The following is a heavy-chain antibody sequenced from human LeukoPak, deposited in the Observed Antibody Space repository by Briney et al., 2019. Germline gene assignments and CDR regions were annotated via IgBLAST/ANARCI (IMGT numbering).Heavy chain of an antibody. J-gene: IGHJ4*02. CDR1: GFTFSSYG. V-gene: IGHV3-48*02. Sequence: GGSLRLSCAASGFTFSSYGMNWVHQAPGKGLEWVSYISDSSSTIYYADSVKGRFTISRDNAKNSLYLQMNSLRDDDSALYYGARDPEAGGFDYWGQGTLVTVSS. CDR3: ARDPEAGGFDY. D-gene: IGHD3-16*01. CDR2: ISDSSSTI.